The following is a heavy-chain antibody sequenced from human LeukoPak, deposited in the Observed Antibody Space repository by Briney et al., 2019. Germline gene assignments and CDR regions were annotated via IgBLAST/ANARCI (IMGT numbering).Heavy chain of an antibody. D-gene: IGHD6-19*01. CDR2: IYHSGSA. CDR3: ASYNSGWYYFDY. J-gene: IGHJ4*02. CDR1: GYSISSAYY. V-gene: IGHV4-38-2*01. Sequence: PSETLSLTCAVSGYSISSAYYWGWIRQPPGKGLEWIGSIYHSGSAYYNPSLKNRVTISVDTSKSQFSVTLSAVTAADTAVYYCASYNSGWYYFDYWGQGTLVTVSS.